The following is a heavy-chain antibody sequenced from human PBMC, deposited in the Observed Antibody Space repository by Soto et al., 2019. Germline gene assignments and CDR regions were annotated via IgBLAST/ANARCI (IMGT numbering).Heavy chain of an antibody. V-gene: IGHV1-3*04. CDR2: INTGNGDT. Sequence: ASVKVSCKASGYTFTSYSMHWVRQVPGQRLEWMGWINTGNGDTKYLERFQDRVTITRDMSTSTAYMELSSLRSEDTAVYYCAAIEDYYDSSGYTFDYWGQGTLVTVSP. CDR1: GYTFTSYS. J-gene: IGHJ4*02. D-gene: IGHD3-22*01. CDR3: AAIEDYYDSSGYTFDY.